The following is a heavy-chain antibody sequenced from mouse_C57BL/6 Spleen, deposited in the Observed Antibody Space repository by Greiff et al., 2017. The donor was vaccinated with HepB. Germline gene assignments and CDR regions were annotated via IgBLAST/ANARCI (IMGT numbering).Heavy chain of an antibody. CDR2: IDPETGGT. D-gene: IGHD2-12*01. CDR1: GYTFTDYE. CDR3: TQTVEYDGY. V-gene: IGHV1-15*01. Sequence: QVQLQQSGAELVRPGASVTLSCKASGYTFTDYEMHWVKQTPVHGLEWIGAIDPETGGTAYNQKFKGKAILTADKSSSTAYMERRSLTSEDSAVYYCTQTVEYDGYWGQGTTLTVSS. J-gene: IGHJ2*01.